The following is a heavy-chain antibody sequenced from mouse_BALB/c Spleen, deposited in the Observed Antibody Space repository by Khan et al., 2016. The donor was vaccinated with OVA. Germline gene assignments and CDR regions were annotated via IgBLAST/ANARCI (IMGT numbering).Heavy chain of an antibody. CDR2: IYPGTGNT. D-gene: IGHD2-1*01. V-gene: IGHV1S132*01. CDR3: ARYYGNYFDY. J-gene: IGHJ2*01. Sequence: QVQLKESGAELVRPGASVKLSCKTSGYIFTSYWIHWVKQRSGQGLEWIARIYPGTGNTNYNEKFKGKGIVTADKSSSTVFMQLSSLKSEDATVYFCARYYGNYFDYWGQGTTLTVSS. CDR1: GYIFTSYW.